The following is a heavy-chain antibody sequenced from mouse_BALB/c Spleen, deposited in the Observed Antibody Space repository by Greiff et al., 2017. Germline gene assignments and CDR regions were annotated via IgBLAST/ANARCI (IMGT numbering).Heavy chain of an antibody. CDR2: IDPANGNT. V-gene: IGHV14-3*02. CDR1: GFNIKDTY. Sequence: EVNLVESGAELVKPGASVKLSCTASGFNIKDTYMHWVKQRPEQGLEWIGRIDPANGNTKYDPKFQGKATITADTSSNTAYLQLSSLTSEDTAVYYCARIWFDYWGQGTTLTVSS. CDR3: ARIWFDY. J-gene: IGHJ2*01. D-gene: IGHD1-1*02.